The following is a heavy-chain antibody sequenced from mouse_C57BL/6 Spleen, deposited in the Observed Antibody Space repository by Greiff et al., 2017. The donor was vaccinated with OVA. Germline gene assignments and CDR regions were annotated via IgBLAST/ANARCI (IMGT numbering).Heavy chain of an antibody. CDR3: ARMDYGSPLAY. J-gene: IGHJ3*01. V-gene: IGHV1-18*01. CDR1: GYTFTDYN. D-gene: IGHD1-1*01. CDR2: INPNNGGT. Sequence: EVQLQQSGPELVKPGASVKIPCKASGYTFTDYNMDWVKQSHGKSLEWIGDINPNNGGTIYNQKFKGKATLTVDKSSSTAYMELRSLTSEDTAVYYCARMDYGSPLAYWGQGTLVTVSA.